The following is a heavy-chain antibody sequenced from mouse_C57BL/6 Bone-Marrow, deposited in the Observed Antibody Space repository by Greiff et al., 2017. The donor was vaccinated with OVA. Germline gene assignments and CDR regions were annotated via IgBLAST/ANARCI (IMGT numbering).Heavy chain of an antibody. CDR1: GFTFSSYA. D-gene: IGHD2-5*01. Sequence: EVKLVESGGGLVKPGASLKLSCAASGFTFSSYAMSWVRQTPEKRLEWVATISDGGSYTYYPDNVKGRFTISRDKAKNNLYLQMSHLKSEDTAIYYCARGVYYSNFFDYWGQGTTLTVSS. J-gene: IGHJ2*01. CDR2: ISDGGSYT. CDR3: ARGVYYSNFFDY. V-gene: IGHV5-4*03.